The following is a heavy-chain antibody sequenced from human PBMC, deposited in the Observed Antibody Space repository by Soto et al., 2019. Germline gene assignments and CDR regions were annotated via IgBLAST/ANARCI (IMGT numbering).Heavy chain of an antibody. CDR1: GDSVSSNSAA. D-gene: IGHD1-7*01. CDR2: TYYRSSSYN. V-gene: IGHV6-1*01. CDR3: AGTTSHQWYYMDV. Sequence: SQTLSLTCAISGDSVSSNSAAWNWIRLSPSRGLEWLGRTYYRSSSYNDYAVSVRSRITVNPDTSKNQFSLQLTSVTPEDTAVYYCAGTTSHQWYYMDVWGKGTTVTVSS. J-gene: IGHJ6*03.